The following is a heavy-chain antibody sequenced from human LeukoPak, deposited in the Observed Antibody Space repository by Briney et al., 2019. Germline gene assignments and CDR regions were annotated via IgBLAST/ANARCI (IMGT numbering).Heavy chain of an antibody. CDR3: AREGYSSGDTLNAFDI. CDR1: GFTVSSNY. CDR2: IYSGGST. V-gene: IGHV3-66*01. J-gene: IGHJ3*02. Sequence: GGSLRLSCAASGFTVSSNYMSWVRQAPGKGLEWVSVIYSGGSTYYADSVKGRFTIPRDNSKNTLYLQMNSLRAEDTAVYYCAREGYSSGDTLNAFDIWGQGTMVTVSS. D-gene: IGHD6-19*01.